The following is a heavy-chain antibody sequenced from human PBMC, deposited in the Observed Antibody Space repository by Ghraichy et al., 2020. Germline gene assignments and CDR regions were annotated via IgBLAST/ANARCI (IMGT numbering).Heavy chain of an antibody. CDR1: GFTFSSYS. J-gene: IGHJ6*02. CDR2: ISTTSNYI. D-gene: IGHD6-13*01. V-gene: IGHV3-21*01. Sequence: GGSLRLSCAASGFTFSSYSMNWVRQAPGKGLEWVSSISTTSNYIYYADSVKGRFTISRDNAKNSLYLQMNNLRAEDTALYYCARFYSGSWYSGMDVWGQGTTVTVS. CDR3: ARFYSGSWYSGMDV.